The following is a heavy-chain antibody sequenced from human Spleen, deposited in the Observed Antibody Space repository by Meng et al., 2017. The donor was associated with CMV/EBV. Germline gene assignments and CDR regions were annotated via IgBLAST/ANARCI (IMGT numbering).Heavy chain of an antibody. V-gene: IGHV3-20*01. J-gene: IGHJ4*02. CDR3: ARALYSSSSSAPYYFDY. Sequence: GESLKISCVASGFTFSRYEMNWVRQAPGKGLEWVSSIDWDGGNTDYADSVKGRFIISRDNAKNSVYLHMNSLRAEDTAFYHCARALYSSSSSAPYYFDYWGPGTLVTVSS. CDR2: IDWDGGNT. D-gene: IGHD6-6*01. CDR1: GFTFSRYE.